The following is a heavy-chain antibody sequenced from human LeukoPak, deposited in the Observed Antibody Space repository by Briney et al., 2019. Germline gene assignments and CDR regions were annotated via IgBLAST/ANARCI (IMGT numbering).Heavy chain of an antibody. V-gene: IGHV4-4*07. CDR2: IYTSGNT. J-gene: IGHJ6*03. CDR1: GGSISSYY. CDR3: ARVLVGANYSYYYMDV. Sequence: PSETLSLTCTVSGGSISSYYWSWIRQPAGKGLEWIGCIYTSGNTNYNPSLKSRVTISVDKSKNQLSLKLSSVTAADTAVYDCARVLVGANYSYYYMDVWGKGTTVTVSS. D-gene: IGHD1-26*01.